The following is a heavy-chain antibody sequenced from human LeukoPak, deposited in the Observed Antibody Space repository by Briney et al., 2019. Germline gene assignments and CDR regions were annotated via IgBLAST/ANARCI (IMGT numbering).Heavy chain of an antibody. CDR3: VSDFDY. CDR2: ISSXXXXX. V-gene: IGHV3-48*03. Sequence: GGXXRLSCAASGFTFXXXXXXWVRQAPGKGLXXXSYISSXXXXXYXXXSVKGXXXXXXXNAKNSLYLQMNSPRAEDTAVYYCVSDFDYWGQGTLVTVSS. CDR1: GFTFXXXX. J-gene: IGHJ4*02.